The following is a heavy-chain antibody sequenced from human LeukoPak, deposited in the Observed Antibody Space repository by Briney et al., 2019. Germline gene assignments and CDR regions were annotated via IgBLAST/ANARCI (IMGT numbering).Heavy chain of an antibody. CDR1: GGSISSYY. CDR2: IYTSGST. Sequence: PSETLPLTCTVSGGSISSYYWSWIRQPAGKGLEWIGRIYTSGSTNYNPSLKSRVTMSVDTSKNQFSLKLSSVTAADTAVYYCARLRIAAAGDAFDIWGQGTMVTVSS. CDR3: ARLRIAAAGDAFDI. J-gene: IGHJ3*02. V-gene: IGHV4-4*07. D-gene: IGHD6-13*01.